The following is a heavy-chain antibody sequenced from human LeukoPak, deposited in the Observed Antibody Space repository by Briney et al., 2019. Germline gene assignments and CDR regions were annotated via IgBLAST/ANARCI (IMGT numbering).Heavy chain of an antibody. V-gene: IGHV3-30*04. D-gene: IGHD2-2*03. J-gene: IGHJ3*02. CDR3: AKGMDIASPEDAFDM. CDR2: ISYDGRNK. CDR1: GFTFSSYA. Sequence: GRSLRLSCAASGFTFSSYAMHGVRQAPGKGLEGVAVISYDGRNKYYADSVKGRFTISRDNSKNTLYLQMNSLRAEDTAVYYCAKGMDIASPEDAFDMWGQGTMVTVSS.